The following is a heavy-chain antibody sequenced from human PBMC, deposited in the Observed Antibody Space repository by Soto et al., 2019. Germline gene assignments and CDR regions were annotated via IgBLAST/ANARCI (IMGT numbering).Heavy chain of an antibody. J-gene: IGHJ4*02. Sequence: GASVKVSCKASGYTFTGYYMHWVRQAPGQGLEWMGWINPNNGDTNSAQKFQGWVTMTRDTSLSTAYMELSRLTSDDTAVYYWARLKGAVAGPNYYFDYWGQGTLVTVSS. V-gene: IGHV1-2*04. CDR3: ARLKGAVAGPNYYFDY. CDR1: GYTFTGYY. D-gene: IGHD6-19*01. CDR2: INPNNGDT.